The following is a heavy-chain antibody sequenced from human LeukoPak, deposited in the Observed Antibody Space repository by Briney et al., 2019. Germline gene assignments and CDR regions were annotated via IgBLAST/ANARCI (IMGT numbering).Heavy chain of an antibody. CDR2: IYHSGST. V-gene: IGHV4-38-2*02. CDR1: GYSISSGYY. CDR3: ARAGSSGWSPWYFDL. J-gene: IGHJ2*01. D-gene: IGHD6-19*01. Sequence: SETLSLTCTVSGYSISSGYYWGWIRQPPGKGLEWIGSIYHSGSTYYNPSLKSRVTISVDTSKNQFSLKLSSVTAADTAVYYCARAGSSGWSPWYFDLWGRGTLVTVSS.